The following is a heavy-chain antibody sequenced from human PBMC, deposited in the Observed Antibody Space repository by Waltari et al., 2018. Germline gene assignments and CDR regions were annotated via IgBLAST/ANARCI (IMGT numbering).Heavy chain of an antibody. J-gene: IGHJ4*02. D-gene: IGHD7-27*01. CDR2: ISSSGSTI. CDR3: ARDLSNWADY. V-gene: IGHV3-48*03. CDR1: GFTFSSYE. Sequence: EVQLVESGGGLVQPGGSLRLSCAASGFTFSSYEMNWVRQAPGKGVEWVSYISSSGSTIYYADSVKGRFTISRDNAKNSLYLQMNSLRAEDTAVYYCARDLSNWADYWGQGTLVTVSS.